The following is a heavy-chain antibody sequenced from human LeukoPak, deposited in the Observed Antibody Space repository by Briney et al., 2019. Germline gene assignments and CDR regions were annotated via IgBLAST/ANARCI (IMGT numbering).Heavy chain of an antibody. Sequence: SETLSLTCTVSGVSISSGSYYWSWIRQSAGKGLEWIGRIYTSGSTNYNPSLKSRVTISVDTSKNQFSLKLSSVTAADTAVYYCARDRLGEHNWFDPWGQGTLVTVSS. D-gene: IGHD3-16*01. CDR3: ARDRLGEHNWFDP. J-gene: IGHJ5*02. CDR1: GVSISSGSYY. V-gene: IGHV4-61*02. CDR2: IYTSGST.